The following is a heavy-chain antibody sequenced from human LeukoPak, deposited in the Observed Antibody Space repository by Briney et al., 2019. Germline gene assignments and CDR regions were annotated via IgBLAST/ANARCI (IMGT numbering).Heavy chain of an antibody. CDR2: INSDGRSI. CDR3: ARDTTGDAGGVFDS. D-gene: IGHD1-1*01. J-gene: IGHJ4*02. Sequence: GGSLRLSCAASGVNFNDYWMHRVRQGPGQGLGLVSRINSDGRSIDYADSVKSRFTISRDNARNSLYLQMNSLRAEDTAVYYCARDTTGDAGGVFDSWGQGTLVTVSS. V-gene: IGHV3-74*01. CDR1: GVNFNDYW.